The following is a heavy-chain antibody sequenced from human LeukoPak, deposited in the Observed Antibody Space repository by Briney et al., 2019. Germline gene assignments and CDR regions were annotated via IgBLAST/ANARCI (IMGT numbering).Heavy chain of an antibody. V-gene: IGHV3-23*01. J-gene: IGHJ5*02. Sequence: GGSLRLSCAASGFTFRSYAMNWVRQAPGKGLEWVSGISATGGSTYYADSVKGRFTVSRDNSKKTLYLQMNSLRAEDTAVYYCAREQYDTSGRNWFDPWGQGTLVTVSS. CDR2: ISATGGST. D-gene: IGHD3-22*01. CDR1: GFTFRSYA. CDR3: AREQYDTSGRNWFDP.